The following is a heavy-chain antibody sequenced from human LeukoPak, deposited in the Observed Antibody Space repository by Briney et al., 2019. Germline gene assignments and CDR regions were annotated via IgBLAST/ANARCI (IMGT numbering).Heavy chain of an antibody. CDR2: INHSGST. Sequence: SETLSLTCTVSGGSISSSSYYWGWIRQPPGKGLEWIGEINHSGSTNYNPSLKSRVTISVDTSKNQFSLKLSSVTAADTAVYYCARGRDDSSGYYRPYYYYYMDVWGKGTTVTVSS. CDR3: ARGRDDSSGYYRPYYYYYMDV. CDR1: GGSISSSSYY. D-gene: IGHD3-22*01. J-gene: IGHJ6*03. V-gene: IGHV4-39*07.